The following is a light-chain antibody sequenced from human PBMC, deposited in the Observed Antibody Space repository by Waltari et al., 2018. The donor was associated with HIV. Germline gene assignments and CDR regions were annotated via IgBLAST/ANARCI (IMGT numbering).Light chain of an antibody. V-gene: IGLV1-44*01. CDR3: ASWEDSLHGPV. J-gene: IGLJ2*01. CDR2: SNN. Sequence: QSVLPQPPSASGTPGQRVTSSCSGRSPNIGHNPVEWYQPVPGTAPKPLIYSNNQRPSGVPDRISGSKSGTSASLAIGGLQSDDEADYYCASWEDSLHGPVFGGGTKLTVL. CDR1: SPNIGHNP.